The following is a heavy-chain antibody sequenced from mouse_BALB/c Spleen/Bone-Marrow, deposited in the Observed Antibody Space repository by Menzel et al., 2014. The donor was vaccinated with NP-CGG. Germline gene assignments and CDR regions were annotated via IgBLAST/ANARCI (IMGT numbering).Heavy chain of an antibody. CDR1: GFDFSRYW. J-gene: IGHJ3*01. V-gene: IGHV4-1*02. Sequence: EVMLMESGGGLVQPGGSLKLSCAASGFDFSRYWMSWVRQAPGKGLEWIGEINPDSSTINYTPSLKDKFIISRDNAKNTLYLQMSKVRSEDTALYYCARNWDVGFAYWGQGTLVTVSA. CDR2: INPDSSTI. CDR3: ARNWDVGFAY. D-gene: IGHD4-1*01.